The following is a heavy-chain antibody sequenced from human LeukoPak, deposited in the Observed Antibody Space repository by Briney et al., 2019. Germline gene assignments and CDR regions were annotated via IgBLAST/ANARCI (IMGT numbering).Heavy chain of an antibody. CDR3: AKASGRHYYYGMDV. V-gene: IGHV3-23*01. Sequence: GGSLRLSCAASGFTFSSYAMSWVRQAPGKGLEWVSAISGSGGSTYYADSVKGRFTISRDNSKNTVYLQMNSLGAEDTAVYYCAKASGRHYYYGMDVWGQGTTVTVSS. J-gene: IGHJ6*02. CDR2: ISGSGGST. CDR1: GFTFSSYA. D-gene: IGHD3-10*01.